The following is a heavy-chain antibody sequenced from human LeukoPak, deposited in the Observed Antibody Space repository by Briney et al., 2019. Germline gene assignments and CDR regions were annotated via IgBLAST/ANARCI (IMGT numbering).Heavy chain of an antibody. CDR1: GGTFSSYA. D-gene: IGHD3-16*01. J-gene: IGHJ6*03. CDR2: IIPTFGTA. V-gene: IGHV1-69*13. Sequence: EASVKVSCKASGGTFSSYAISWVRQAPGQGLEWMGGIIPTFGTANYAQKFQGRVTITADESTSTAYMELSSLRSEDTAVYYCASGGAASRTYYYYYYYMDVWGKGTTVTISS. CDR3: ASGGAASRTYYYYYYYMDV.